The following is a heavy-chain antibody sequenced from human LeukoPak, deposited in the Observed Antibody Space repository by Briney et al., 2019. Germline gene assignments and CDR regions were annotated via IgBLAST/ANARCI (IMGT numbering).Heavy chain of an antibody. V-gene: IGHV3-23*01. CDR1: GFTFSSYA. J-gene: IGHJ4*02. CDR2: ISGSGGST. D-gene: IGHD2-2*01. Sequence: GGSLRLSCAASGFTFSSYAMSWVRQAPGKGLEWVPTISGSGGSTYSADSVKGRFTISRDNSKSTLYLQMNSLRAEDTAIYYCAKGCSTSCYSTFDYWGQGTLVTVSS. CDR3: AKGCSTSCYSTFDY.